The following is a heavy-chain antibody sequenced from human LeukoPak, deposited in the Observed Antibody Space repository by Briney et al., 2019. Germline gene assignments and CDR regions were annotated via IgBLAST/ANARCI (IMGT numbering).Heavy chain of an antibody. CDR2: IWYDGSNK. V-gene: IGHV3-33*06. Sequence: PGGSLRLSCASSGFTFRSYGMLWVRQAPGKGLEWVAVIWYDGSNKYYADSVKGRFTISRDNSKNTLYLQMNSLRAEDTAVYYCAKDLMDYDILTGYYDYWGQGTLVTVSS. J-gene: IGHJ4*02. D-gene: IGHD3-9*01. CDR3: AKDLMDYDILTGYYDY. CDR1: GFTFRSYG.